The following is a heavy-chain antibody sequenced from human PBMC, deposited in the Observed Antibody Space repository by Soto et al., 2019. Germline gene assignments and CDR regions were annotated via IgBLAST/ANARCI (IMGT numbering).Heavy chain of an antibody. D-gene: IGHD5-18*01. J-gene: IGHJ2*01. CDR2: LYGGGNT. CDR1: GFTFSSYA. V-gene: IGHV3-66*02. Sequence: GGSLRLSCAASGFTFSSYAMSWVRQAPGKGLEWVSVLYGGGNTYYADSVKGRFTISRDNSKNTLYLQMNSLRAEDTAVYYCARDPLWGTAMVLWYFDLWGRGTLVTVSS. CDR3: ARDPLWGTAMVLWYFDL.